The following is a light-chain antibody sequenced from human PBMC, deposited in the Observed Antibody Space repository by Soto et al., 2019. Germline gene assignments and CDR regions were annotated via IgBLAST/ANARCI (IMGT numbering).Light chain of an antibody. J-gene: IGKJ3*01. V-gene: IGKV1-8*01. Sequence: AIRMTQSPSSLSASTGDRVTITCRASQGISSYLAWYQQKPGKAPKLLIYAASTLQSGVPSRFSGSGSGTDFNLTISCLQSEDFATYYCQQYYSYPGTFGPGTKLDIK. CDR1: QGISSY. CDR2: AAS. CDR3: QQYYSYPGT.